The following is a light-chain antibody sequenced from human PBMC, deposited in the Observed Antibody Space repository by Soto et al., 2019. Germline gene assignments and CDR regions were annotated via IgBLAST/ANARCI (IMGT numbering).Light chain of an antibody. V-gene: IGLV2-8*01. CDR3: TSYAGSNAVV. CDR1: SSDVGGYNY. CDR2: EVS. J-gene: IGLJ2*01. Sequence: QSALTQPPSASGSPGQSVTISCTGTSSDVGGYNYVSWYQHHPGKAPKVMIYEVSKRPSGVPDRFSGSKSGNTASLTVSRLQAEDEADYYCTSYAGSNAVVFGGGTKLTVL.